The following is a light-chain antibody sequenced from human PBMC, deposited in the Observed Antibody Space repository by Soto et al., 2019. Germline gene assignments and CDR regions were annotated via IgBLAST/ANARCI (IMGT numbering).Light chain of an antibody. J-gene: IGKJ1*01. CDR3: QQYISSPLT. V-gene: IGKV3-20*01. CDR1: QSVSNNY. Sequence: EIVLTQSPGTLSLSPGERATLSCRASQSVSNNYLAWYQQKPGQAPRLVIYGASNRATGIQDRFSASGSGTDFTLTISRLEPEDFAVYYGQQYISSPLTFGKGTKVEIK. CDR2: GAS.